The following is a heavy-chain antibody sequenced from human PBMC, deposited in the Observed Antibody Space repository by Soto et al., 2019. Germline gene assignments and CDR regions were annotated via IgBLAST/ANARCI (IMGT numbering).Heavy chain of an antibody. CDR2: IYYSGST. J-gene: IGHJ6*02. D-gene: IGHD5-12*01. CDR1: GGSISSYY. V-gene: IGHV4-59*01. Sequence: SETLSLTCTVSGGSISSYYWSWIRQPPGKGLEWIGYIYYSGSTNYNPSLKSRVTIPVDTSKNQFSLKLSSVTAADTAVYYCASQGVSYSGYDYGSNYYGMDVWGQGTTVTVSS. CDR3: ASQGVSYSGYDYGSNYYGMDV.